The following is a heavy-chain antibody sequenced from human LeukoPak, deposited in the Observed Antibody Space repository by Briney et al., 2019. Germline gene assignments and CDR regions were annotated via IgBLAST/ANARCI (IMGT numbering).Heavy chain of an antibody. CDR2: INHSGST. J-gene: IGHJ4*02. CDR1: GGSFSGYY. V-gene: IGHV4-34*01. D-gene: IGHD5-12*01. CDR3: ATRLSAIWWLRGGYFGY. Sequence: SETLSLTCAVYGGSFSGYYWSWIRQPPGKGLEWIGEINHSGSTNYNPSLKSRVTISVDTSKNQFSLKLSSVTAADTAVYYCATRLSAIWWLRGGYFGYWGQGTLVTVSS.